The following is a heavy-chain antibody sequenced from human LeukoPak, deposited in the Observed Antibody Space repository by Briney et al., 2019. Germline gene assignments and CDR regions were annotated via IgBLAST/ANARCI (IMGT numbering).Heavy chain of an antibody. Sequence: GGSLRLSCAASGFTFSSYSMNWVRQAPGKGLEWVSSISSSSSYIYYADSVKGRFTISRDNAKNSLYLQMNSLRAEDTAVYYCARDPAWLFQNYNWFDPWGQGTLVTASS. CDR2: ISSSSSYI. J-gene: IGHJ5*02. CDR3: ARDPAWLFQNYNWFDP. V-gene: IGHV3-21*01. CDR1: GFTFSSYS. D-gene: IGHD3-22*01.